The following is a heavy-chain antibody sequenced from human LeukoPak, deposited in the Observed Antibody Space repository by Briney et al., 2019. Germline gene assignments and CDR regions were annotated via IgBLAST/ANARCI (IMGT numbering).Heavy chain of an antibody. V-gene: IGHV3-30*02. CDR2: IWYDGSNK. D-gene: IGHD5-18*01. Sequence: GGSLRLSCAASGFTFSSYGMHWVRQAPGKGLEWVAVIWYDGSNKYYADSVKGRFTISRDNSKNTLSLQVSSLRTEDTAVYYCAKDRYGYAFEYSDSWGQGTLVTVSS. CDR3: AKDRYGYAFEYSDS. J-gene: IGHJ4*02. CDR1: GFTFSSYG.